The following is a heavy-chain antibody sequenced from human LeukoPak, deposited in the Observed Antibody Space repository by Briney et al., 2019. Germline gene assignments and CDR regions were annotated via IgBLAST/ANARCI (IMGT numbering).Heavy chain of an antibody. J-gene: IGHJ3*02. CDR1: GGSISTHY. CDR3: ARDLTTVTKGFDI. V-gene: IGHV4-59*11. D-gene: IGHD4-17*01. Sequence: SETLSLTCTISGGSISTHYWTWIRQPPGKGLEWIGYVLYSGITNYNPSHRSRITISVDTSQNQFSLSLRSVTAADTAVYYCARDLTTVTKGFDIWGQGTMVTVSS. CDR2: VLYSGIT.